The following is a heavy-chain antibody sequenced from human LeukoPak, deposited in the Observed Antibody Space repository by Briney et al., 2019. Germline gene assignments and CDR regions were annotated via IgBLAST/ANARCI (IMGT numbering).Heavy chain of an antibody. J-gene: IGHJ6*03. CDR1: GFTFSSYE. D-gene: IGHD4-17*01. V-gene: IGHV3-48*03. CDR2: ISSSGSTI. Sequence: SGGSLRLSCAASGFTFSSYEMNWVRQAPGKGLEWVSYISSSGSTIYYADSVKGRFTISRDNAKNSLYLQMNSLRAEDTAVYFCARLGPVNKDHYIDVGGKGTTVTISS. CDR3: ARLGPVNKDHYIDV.